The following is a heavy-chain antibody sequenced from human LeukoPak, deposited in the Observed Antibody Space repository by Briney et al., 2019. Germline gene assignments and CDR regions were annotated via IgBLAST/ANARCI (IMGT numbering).Heavy chain of an antibody. D-gene: IGHD3-10*01. J-gene: IGHJ4*02. Sequence: GGSLRLSCAASGFTFSSYGMHWVHQAPGKGLEWVAVISYDGSNKYYADSVKGRFTISRDNSKNTLYLQMNSLRAEDTAVYYCAKGFGEYRPSFDYWGQGTLVTVSS. CDR3: AKGFGEYRPSFDY. V-gene: IGHV3-30*18. CDR1: GFTFSSYG. CDR2: ISYDGSNK.